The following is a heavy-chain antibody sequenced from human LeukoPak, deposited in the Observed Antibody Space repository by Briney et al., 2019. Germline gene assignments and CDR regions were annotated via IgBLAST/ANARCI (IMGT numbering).Heavy chain of an antibody. CDR1: GFTFSNYN. D-gene: IGHD2-15*01. CDR3: ARDGGGGLDY. V-gene: IGHV3-21*01. CDR2: ISISSNYI. J-gene: IGHJ4*02. Sequence: GGSLRLSCAASGFTFSNYNMNWVRQAPGKGLECVSCISISSNYIYYPDSVKGRFTISRDNAKNSLYLQMNSLRAEDTAVYYCARDGGGGLDYWGQGTLVTVSS.